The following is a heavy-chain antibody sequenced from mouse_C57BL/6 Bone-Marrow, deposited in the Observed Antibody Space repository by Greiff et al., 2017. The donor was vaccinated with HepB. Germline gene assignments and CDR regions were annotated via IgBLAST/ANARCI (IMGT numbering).Heavy chain of an antibody. CDR3: AREDYYGHYFDY. CDR2: INYDGSST. Sequence: EVQLVESEGGLVQPGSSMKLSCTASGFTFSDYYMAWVRQVPEKGLEWVANINYDGSSTYYLDSLKSRFIISRDNAKNILYLQMSSLKSEDTATYYCAREDYYGHYFDYWGQGTTLTVSS. CDR1: GFTFSDYY. V-gene: IGHV5-16*01. D-gene: IGHD1-2*01. J-gene: IGHJ2*01.